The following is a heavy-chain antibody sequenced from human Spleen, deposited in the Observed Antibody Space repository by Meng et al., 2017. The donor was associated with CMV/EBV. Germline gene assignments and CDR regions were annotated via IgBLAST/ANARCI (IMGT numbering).Heavy chain of an antibody. V-gene: IGHV4-61*01. CDR1: GGSASSGNYY. CDR3: AREVFNSFDY. CDR2: IYSTGSS. Sequence: LTCTVAGGSASSGNYYWGWIRQPPGKGLEYIGYIYSTGSSKYNPSLKSRVTISGDTSRNQFSLKLSSVTAADTAVYYCAREVFNSFDYWGQGALVTVSS. J-gene: IGHJ4*02.